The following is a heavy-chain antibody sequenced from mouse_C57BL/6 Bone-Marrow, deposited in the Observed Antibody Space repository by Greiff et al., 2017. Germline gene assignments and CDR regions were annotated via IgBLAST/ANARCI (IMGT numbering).Heavy chain of an antibody. D-gene: IGHD1-1*01. CDR1: GFTFSSYA. CDR2: ISSGGDYI. CDR3: TRGLITTVVATRVYYFDY. J-gene: IGHJ2*01. V-gene: IGHV5-9-1*02. Sequence: EVQLVESGEGLVKPGGSLKLSCAASGFTFSSYAMSWVRQTPEKRLEWVAYISSGGDYIYYADTVKGRFTISRDNARNTLYLQMSSLKSEDTAMYYCTRGLITTVVATRVYYFDYWGQGTTLTVSS.